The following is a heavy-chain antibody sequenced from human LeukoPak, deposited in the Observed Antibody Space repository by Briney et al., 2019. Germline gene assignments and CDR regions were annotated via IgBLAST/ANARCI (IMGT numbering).Heavy chain of an antibody. Sequence: PSETLSLTCAVSGGSISSGGYSWSWIRQPPGKGLEWIGYIYHSGSTYYNPSLKSRVTISVDRSKNQFSLKLSSVTAADTAVYYCARGKGNPNSYNWFDPWGQGTLVTVSS. D-gene: IGHD1-14*01. CDR2: IYHSGST. CDR3: ARGKGNPNSYNWFDP. J-gene: IGHJ5*02. V-gene: IGHV4-30-2*01. CDR1: GGSISSGGYS.